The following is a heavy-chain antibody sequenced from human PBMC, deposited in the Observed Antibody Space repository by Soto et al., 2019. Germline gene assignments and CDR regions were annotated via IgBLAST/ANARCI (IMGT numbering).Heavy chain of an antibody. J-gene: IGHJ3*01. V-gene: IGHV4-59*01. Sequence: QVQLQESGPGLVKPSETLSLTCTVSGDSISSAYWSWIRQSPGTGLGWIGNIYYSGSTNYNAPLKRLATFVVDTSNNRSSLKRSSVTAAAAAVYYCAELYPYYGIWTCSQIYGVDFWGQGTMVTVSS. D-gene: IGHD3-9*01. CDR2: IYYSGST. CDR3: AELYPYYGIWTCSQIYGVDF. CDR1: GDSISSAY.